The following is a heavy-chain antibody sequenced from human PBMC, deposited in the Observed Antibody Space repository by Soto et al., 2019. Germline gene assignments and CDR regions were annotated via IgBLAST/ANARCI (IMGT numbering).Heavy chain of an antibody. CDR1: GGTFSSYA. CDR2: IIPIFGTA. Sequence: QVQLVQSGAEVKKPGSSVKVSCKASGGTFSSYAISWVRQAPGQGLEWMGGIIPIFGTANYAQKFQGRVTITADKSTSTAYMELSSLRSEDTAVYYCARSGGPNYDILTGYYGNWFDPCGQGTLVTVSS. J-gene: IGHJ5*02. D-gene: IGHD3-9*01. V-gene: IGHV1-69*06. CDR3: ARSGGPNYDILTGYYGNWFDP.